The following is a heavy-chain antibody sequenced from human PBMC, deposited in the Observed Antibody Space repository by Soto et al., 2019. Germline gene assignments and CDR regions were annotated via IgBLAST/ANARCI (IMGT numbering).Heavy chain of an antibody. CDR1: GFTFSGYA. Sequence: GGSLRLSCAASGFTFSGYAMHWVRQAPGKGLEWVAVVSYDGSNKYYADSVKGRFTISRDNSKNTLYLQMNSLRAEDTGVFCCARGRVPGTLYYYGMDVWGQGTTVTVSS. J-gene: IGHJ6*02. CDR3: ARGRVPGTLYYYGMDV. D-gene: IGHD2-2*01. V-gene: IGHV3-30-3*01. CDR2: VSYDGSNK.